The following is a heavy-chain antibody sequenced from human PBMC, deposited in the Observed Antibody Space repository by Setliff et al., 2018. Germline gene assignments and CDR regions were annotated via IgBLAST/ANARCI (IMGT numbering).Heavy chain of an antibody. V-gene: IGHV1-18*01. CDR2: ISAYNGKT. J-gene: IGHJ4*02. CDR3: LRLVRYCTKIACQATSGDEV. Sequence: GSVKVSCKASGYTLSNSILSWVRQAPGQGLEWVGWISAYNGKTYFAQKFQDRITLTTNTSTNTGYLELRGLRSDDTAVYYCLRLVRYCTKIACQATSGDEVWGLGTLVTVSS. D-gene: IGHD2-8*01. CDR1: GYTLSNSI.